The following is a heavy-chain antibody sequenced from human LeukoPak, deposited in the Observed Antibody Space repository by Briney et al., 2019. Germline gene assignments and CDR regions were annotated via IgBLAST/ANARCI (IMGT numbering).Heavy chain of an antibody. CDR2: INPSGGST. D-gene: IGHD3-3*01. Sequence: ASMKVSCKASGYTFTSYYMHWVRQAPGQGLEWMGIINPSGGSTSYAQKFQGRVTMTRDTSTSTVYMELSSLRSEDTAVYYCARVSQICDFWSALFMCHYYGMDVWGQGTTVTVSS. CDR3: ARVSQICDFWSALFMCHYYGMDV. J-gene: IGHJ6*02. CDR1: GYTFTSYY. V-gene: IGHV1-46*01.